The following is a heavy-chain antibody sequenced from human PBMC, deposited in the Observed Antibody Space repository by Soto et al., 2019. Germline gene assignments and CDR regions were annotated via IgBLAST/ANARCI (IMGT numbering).Heavy chain of an antibody. CDR3: SSRRRVAYNFGYLASPIDP. Sequence: SETLSLTCVVSGVSINSSQWWSWVRQPPGKGLGWIGEIFHSGSTNYNPAPKSRLTMSADKSKNHFSLKLTSVTAADTAVYYYSSRRRVAYNFGYLASPIDPWGQGTLVTVSS. V-gene: IGHV4-4*02. CDR1: GVSINSSQW. D-gene: IGHD5-18*01. CDR2: IFHSGST. J-gene: IGHJ5*02.